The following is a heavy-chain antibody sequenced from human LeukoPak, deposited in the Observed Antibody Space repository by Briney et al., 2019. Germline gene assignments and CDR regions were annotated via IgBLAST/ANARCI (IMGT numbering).Heavy chain of an antibody. CDR2: IYYIGTA. Sequence: SETLSLTCSVSGDSISIGDYRWSWLRQSPGKGLEWIGYIYYIGTAYYNPSLRSRVALSADTSKNQFSLKLNSVTVADSAVYFCARARGDSPRIYYYMDVWGKGTTVTVSS. CDR3: ARARGDSPRIYYYMDV. J-gene: IGHJ6*03. V-gene: IGHV4-30-4*01. D-gene: IGHD3-16*01. CDR1: GDSISIGDYR.